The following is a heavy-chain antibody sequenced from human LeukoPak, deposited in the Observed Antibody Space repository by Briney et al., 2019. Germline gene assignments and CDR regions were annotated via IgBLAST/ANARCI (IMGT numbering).Heavy chain of an antibody. D-gene: IGHD3-3*01. CDR2: IYYSGST. V-gene: IGHV4-59*01. Sequence: SETLSLTCTVSGGSISSYYWSWIRQPPGKGLEWIGYIYYSGSTNYNPSLKSRVTISVDTSKNQFSLKLSSVPAADTAVYYCARSHYDFWSGSGMFDYWGQGTLVTVSS. CDR1: GGSISSYY. J-gene: IGHJ4*02. CDR3: ARSHYDFWSGSGMFDY.